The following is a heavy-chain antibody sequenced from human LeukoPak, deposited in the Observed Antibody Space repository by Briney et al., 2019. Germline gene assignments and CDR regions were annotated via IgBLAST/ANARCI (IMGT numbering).Heavy chain of an antibody. J-gene: IGHJ5*02. CDR2: ISGSGGST. D-gene: IGHD3-3*01. CDR1: GFTFSSYA. V-gene: IGHV3-23*01. CDR3: AKDETVLRFLEWLSVRENWFDP. Sequence: GGSLRHSCAASGFTFSSYAMSWVRQAPGKGLEWVSAISGSGGSTYYADSVKGRFTISRDNSKNTLYLQMNSLRAEDTAVYYCAKDETVLRFLEWLSVRENWFDPWGQGTLVTVSS.